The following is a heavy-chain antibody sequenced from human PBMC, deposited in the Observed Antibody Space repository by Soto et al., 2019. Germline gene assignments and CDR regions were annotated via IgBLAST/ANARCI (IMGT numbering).Heavy chain of an antibody. CDR2: IYYSGST. CDR1: GGSISSYY. D-gene: IGHD4-17*01. V-gene: IGHV4-59*01. J-gene: IGHJ4*02. CDR3: AKMGLTTVTIVLIDY. Sequence: SETLSLTCTVSGGSISSYYWSWIRQPPGKGLEWIGYIYYSGSTNYNPSLKSRVTISVDTSKNQLSLKLSSVTAADTAVYYCAKMGLTTVTIVLIDYWGQGTLVTVSS.